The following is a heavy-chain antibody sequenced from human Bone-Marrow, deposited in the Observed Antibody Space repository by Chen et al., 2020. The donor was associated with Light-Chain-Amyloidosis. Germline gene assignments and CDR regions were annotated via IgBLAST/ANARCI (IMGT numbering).Heavy chain of an antibody. J-gene: IGHJ3*02. CDR3: AKDISYDDILPGYPADAFDI. D-gene: IGHD3-9*01. Sequence: QVHLVESGGGVVQPGRSLRLSCLVSGLPFSGDGMHWVRQAPGKGLEWVASIWSDGRTTYDADSVGGRLTISRDNSKNTLFLQMNSLRAEDTAVYYCAKDISYDDILPGYPADAFDIWGQGTMVTVSS. V-gene: IGHV3-33*03. CDR2: IWSDGRTT. CDR1: GLPFSGDG.